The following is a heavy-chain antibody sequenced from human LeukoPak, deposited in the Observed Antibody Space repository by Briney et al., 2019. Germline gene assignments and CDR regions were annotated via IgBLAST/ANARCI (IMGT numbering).Heavy chain of an antibody. J-gene: IGHJ6*03. D-gene: IGHD3-10*01. CDR3: ARVGGWFGELRSYYYMDV. CDR1: GFTLSYYW. CDR2: IKQDGSEK. V-gene: IGHV3-7*03. Sequence: GGSLRLSCAASGFTLSYYWMSWVRQAPGKGLEWVANIKQDGSEKYYVDSVKGRFTISRDNAKNSLYLQMNSLKAEDTAVYYCARVGGWFGELRSYYYMDVWGKGTAVTVSS.